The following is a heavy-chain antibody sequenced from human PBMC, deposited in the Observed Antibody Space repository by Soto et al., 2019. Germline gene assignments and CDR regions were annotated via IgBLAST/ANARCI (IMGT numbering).Heavy chain of an antibody. CDR3: AMTPSKIVGATSDY. CDR1: GYTFTSYD. D-gene: IGHD1-26*01. Sequence: QVQLVQSGAEVKKPGASVKVSCKASGYTFTSYDINWVRQATGQGLERMGWMNPNSGNTGYAQKIQGRVTMTRNTSISTAYMELSSLRSEDTAVYYCAMTPSKIVGATSDYWGQGTLVTVSS. CDR2: MNPNSGNT. J-gene: IGHJ4*02. V-gene: IGHV1-8*01.